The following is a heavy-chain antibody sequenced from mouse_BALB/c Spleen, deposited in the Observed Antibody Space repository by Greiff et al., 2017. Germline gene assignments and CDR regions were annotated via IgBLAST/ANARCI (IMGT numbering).Heavy chain of an antibody. D-gene: IGHD2-1*01. CDR1: GFTFSSYA. CDR2: ISSGGST. Sequence: EVKLVESGGGLVKPGGSLKLSCAASGFTFSSYAMSWVRQTPEKRLEWVASISSGGSTYYPDSVKGRFPISRDNARNILYLQMSSLRSEDTAMYYCARDGNGAKDYWGQGTSVTVSS. CDR3: ARDGNGAKDY. V-gene: IGHV5-6-5*01. J-gene: IGHJ4*01.